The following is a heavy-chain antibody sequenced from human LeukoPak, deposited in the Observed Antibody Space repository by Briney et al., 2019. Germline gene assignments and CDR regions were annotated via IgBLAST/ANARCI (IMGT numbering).Heavy chain of an antibody. CDR2: IDPNGRYT. D-gene: IGHD6-19*01. CDR1: GFTFSNHY. CDR3: VRGSTDWNGMDV. V-gene: IGHV3-74*01. Sequence: GGSLSLSCAAPGFTFSNHYMHWVRQAPGKGLASVSRIDPNGRYTSYADSVKGRFTISRDNAKNTLYLQMNTLGAEDTALYYCVRGSTDWNGMDVWGQGTTVTVSS. J-gene: IGHJ6*02.